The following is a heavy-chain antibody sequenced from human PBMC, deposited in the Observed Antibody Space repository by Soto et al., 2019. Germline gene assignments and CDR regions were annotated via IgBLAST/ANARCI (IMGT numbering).Heavy chain of an antibody. Sequence: GGSLRLSCSLAGFTVSSYSINWVRQDPGKGLGWVSSISSSSSYIYYADSVKGRFTISRDNAKNSLYLQMKSLSAEDTAVYYCARTYNWNDPDYWGQGTLVTVSS. CDR1: GFTVSSYS. CDR2: ISSSSSYI. J-gene: IGHJ4*02. CDR3: ARTYNWNDPDY. D-gene: IGHD1-20*01. V-gene: IGHV3-21*01.